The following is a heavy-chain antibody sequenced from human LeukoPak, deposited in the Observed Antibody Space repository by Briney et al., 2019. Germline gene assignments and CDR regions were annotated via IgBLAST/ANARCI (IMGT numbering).Heavy chain of an antibody. CDR2: ISSSGSTM. CDR1: GFTFSRYE. V-gene: IGHV3-48*03. D-gene: IGHD2-2*01. Sequence: PGGSLRLSCAASGFTFSRYEMNWVRQAPRKGLEWLSYISSSGSTMYYADSVKGRTTISRDNAKNSLYLQMNCLRAEDTAVYYCARGSSHDYWGQGTLVTVSS. CDR3: ARGSSHDY. J-gene: IGHJ4*02.